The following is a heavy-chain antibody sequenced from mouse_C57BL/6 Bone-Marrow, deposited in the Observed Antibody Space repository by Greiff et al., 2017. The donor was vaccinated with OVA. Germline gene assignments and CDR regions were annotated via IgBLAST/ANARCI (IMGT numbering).Heavy chain of an antibody. CDR1: GYTFTSYG. V-gene: IGHV1-81*01. CDR3: ARRIYYGYGGFAY. J-gene: IGHJ3*01. D-gene: IGHD2-2*01. CDR2: IYPRSGNT. Sequence: QVQLQQSGAELARPGASVKLSCKASGYTFTSYGLSWVKQRTGQGLEWIGEIYPRSGNTYYNEKFKGKATLTADKSSSTAYMELRSLTSEDSAVYFCARRIYYGYGGFAYWGQGTLVTVSA.